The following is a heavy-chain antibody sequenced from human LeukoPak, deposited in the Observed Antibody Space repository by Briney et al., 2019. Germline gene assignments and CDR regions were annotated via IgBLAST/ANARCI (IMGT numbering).Heavy chain of an antibody. CDR1: GFTFSSYE. CDR3: ARKARYYYGMDV. Sequence: GGSLRLSCAASGFTFSSYEMNWVRQAPGKGMEWVSYISSSGSTIYYADSVKGRFTISRDNAKNSLYLQMNSLRAEDTAVYYCARKARYYYGMDVWGQGTTVTVSS. D-gene: IGHD6-6*01. CDR2: ISSSGSTI. J-gene: IGHJ6*02. V-gene: IGHV3-48*03.